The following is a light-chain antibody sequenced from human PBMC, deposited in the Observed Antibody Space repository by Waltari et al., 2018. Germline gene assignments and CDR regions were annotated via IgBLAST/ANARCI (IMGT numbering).Light chain of an antibody. J-gene: IGLJ1*01. CDR3: SSYTTSSAPGV. CDR2: EVS. V-gene: IGLV2-14*01. CDR1: DSDVGAYAF. Sequence: QSALTQPASVSGSPGQSITISFSGTDSDVGAYAFVSWYQQHPGKAPHLIIYEVSNRPAGISKRFSASKSGNTASLTSSGLQAEDEADYYCSSYTTSSAPGVFGTGTRVTVL.